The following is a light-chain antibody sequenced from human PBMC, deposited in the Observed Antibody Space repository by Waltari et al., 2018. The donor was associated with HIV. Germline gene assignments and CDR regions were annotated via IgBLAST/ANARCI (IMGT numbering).Light chain of an antibody. V-gene: IGKV1-33*01. CDR1: QDISNH. CDR3: QQYDNLPRT. J-gene: IGKJ1*01. CDR2: DAS. Sequence: DIQMTQSPSPLSASVGDRVTITCQASQDISNHLNWYQQKPGKAPKLLIYDASSLETGVPSRFSGSGSGTDFTFTISSLQPEDLATYYCQQYDNLPRTFGQGTKVEIK.